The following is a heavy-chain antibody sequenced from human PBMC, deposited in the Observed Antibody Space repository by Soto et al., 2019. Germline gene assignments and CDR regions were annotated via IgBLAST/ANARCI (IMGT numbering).Heavy chain of an antibody. D-gene: IGHD5-12*01. CDR3: ARAGYNYVFLGGSMDV. Sequence: QVQLVQSGAEVKPPGSSVKVSCKASGIRLSGVAISWVRQAPGQGLEWMGGIIPALNIAKSAQMFQGRVTLTAEESTGTAYMELSSLRYDDTAVYYCARAGYNYVFLGGSMDVWGQGTTVPVS. CDR2: IIPALNIA. J-gene: IGHJ6*02. V-gene: IGHV1-69*01. CDR1: GIRLSGVA.